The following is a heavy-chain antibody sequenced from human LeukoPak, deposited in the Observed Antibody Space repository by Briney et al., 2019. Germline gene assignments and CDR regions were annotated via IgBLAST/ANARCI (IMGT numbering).Heavy chain of an antibody. CDR3: ATYDSSGISLRH. D-gene: IGHD3-22*01. V-gene: IGHV1-2*06. CDR2: INPNSGVT. Sequence: ASVKVSCKASGYTFIAYYLHWVRQAPGQGLEWMGRINPNSGVTRYAQKFQDRVTITRDTSISTAYMELTGLRPDDTAIYYCATYDSSGISLRHWGQGTRVTVSS. J-gene: IGHJ1*01. CDR1: GYTFIAYY.